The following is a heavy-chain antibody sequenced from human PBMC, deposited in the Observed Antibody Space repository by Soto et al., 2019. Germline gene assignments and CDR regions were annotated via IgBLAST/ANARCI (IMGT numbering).Heavy chain of an antibody. CDR3: ARDLYDILTGYVYNWFDP. D-gene: IGHD3-9*01. V-gene: IGHV1-18*01. CDR1: GYTFTKYG. J-gene: IGHJ5*02. Sequence: QVQLVQSGAEVKKPGASVKVSCKASGYTFTKYGISWVRQAPGQGLEWMGWISAYNGNTKYAQKLQGRVTMTTDTPTSTAYMELRSLRSDDTAVYYCARDLYDILTGYVYNWFDPWGQGTLVTVSS. CDR2: ISAYNGNT.